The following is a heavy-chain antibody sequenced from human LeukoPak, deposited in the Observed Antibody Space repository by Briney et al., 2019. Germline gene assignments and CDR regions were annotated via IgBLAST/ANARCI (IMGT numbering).Heavy chain of an antibody. CDR2: ITHICDTA. CDR1: GGTFSSYA. CDR3: ARDETGEYFDY. Sequence: SVKVSGKASGGTFSSYAISGVRQAPGAGLEWMGGITHICDTANYAEKFQGRVTMTTDESTSTAYRVLSSLRSEDTAVYFCARDETGEYFDYWGQGTLVTVSS. V-gene: IGHV1-69*05. D-gene: IGHD7-27*01. J-gene: IGHJ4*02.